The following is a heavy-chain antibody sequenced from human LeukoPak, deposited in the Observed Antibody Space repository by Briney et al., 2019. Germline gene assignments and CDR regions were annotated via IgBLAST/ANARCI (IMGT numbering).Heavy chain of an antibody. V-gene: IGHV1-69*04. CDR1: GGTFSSYA. D-gene: IGHD4-17*01. Sequence: GSSVKVSCKASGGTFSSYAISWVRQAPGQGLEWMGRIIPIFGIANYAQKFQGRVTITADKSTSTAYMELSSLRSEDTAVYYCARDYGDYNQGDYYYGMDVWGQGTTVTASS. CDR3: ARDYGDYNQGDYYYGMDV. CDR2: IIPIFGIA. J-gene: IGHJ6*02.